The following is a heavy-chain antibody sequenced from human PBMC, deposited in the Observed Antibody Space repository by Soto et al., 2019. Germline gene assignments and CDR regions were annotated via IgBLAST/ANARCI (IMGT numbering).Heavy chain of an antibody. Sequence: QVQLVQSGTEMKRPGSSVKVSCETSGGTFSNSTFNWVRQAPGQGLEWMGWIIPVLNITNYAQKFQGRINIAADKSTSTAYLEPSSLRSEDTAIYFCAKAPTASAPFLFWGQGTLVTVSS. J-gene: IGHJ4*02. V-gene: IGHV1-69*02. CDR3: AKAPTASAPFLF. D-gene: IGHD2-21*01. CDR2: IIPVLNIT. CDR1: GGTFSNST.